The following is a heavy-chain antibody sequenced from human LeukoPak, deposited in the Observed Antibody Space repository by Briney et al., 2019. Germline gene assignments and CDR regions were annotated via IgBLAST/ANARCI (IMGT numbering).Heavy chain of an antibody. CDR1: GFTFSDYW. J-gene: IGHJ4*02. CDR3: ARGSPVDY. CDR2: IKQDGSEK. Sequence: PGGSLRLSXVASGFTFSDYWMTWVRQAPGKGLEWVANIKQDGSEKYYVDSVKGRFTISRDNAKNSLYLQMNTLRAEDTAMYYCARGSPVDYWGQGTLVTVSS. V-gene: IGHV3-7*01.